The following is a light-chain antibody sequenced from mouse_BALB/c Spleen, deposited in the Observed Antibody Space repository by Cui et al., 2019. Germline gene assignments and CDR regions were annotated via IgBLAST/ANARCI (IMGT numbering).Light chain of an antibody. J-gene: IGKJ5*01. V-gene: IGKV12-44*01. CDR3: QHHYGTPPELT. CDR2: NAK. CDR1: ENIYSY. Sequence: DIQMTQSPASLSASVGETVTITCRASENIYSYLAWYQQKQGKSPQLLVYNAKTLAEGVPSRFSGSGSGTQFSLKINSLQPEDFGSYYCQHHYGTPPELTFGAGTKLELK.